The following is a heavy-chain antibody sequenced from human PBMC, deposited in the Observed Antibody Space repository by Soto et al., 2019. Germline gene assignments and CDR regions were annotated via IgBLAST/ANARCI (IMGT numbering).Heavy chain of an antibody. D-gene: IGHD6-13*01. CDR2: IYYSGST. J-gene: IGHJ5*02. V-gene: IGHV4-59*01. CDR1: GGSISSYY. CDR3: ARALDSSSWYIDWFDP. Sequence: PSETLSLTCTVSGGSISSYYWSWIRQPPGKGLEWIGYIYYSGSTNYNPSLKSRVTISVDTSKNQFSLKLSSVTAADTAVYYCARALDSSSWYIDWFDPWGRGTLVTVSS.